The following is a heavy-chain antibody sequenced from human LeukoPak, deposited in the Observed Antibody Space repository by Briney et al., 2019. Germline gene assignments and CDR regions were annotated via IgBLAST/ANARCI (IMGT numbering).Heavy chain of an antibody. D-gene: IGHD6-19*01. Sequence: PSQTLSLTCTVSGGSISSGGYYWSWIRQHPGKGLEWIGYIYYSGSTYYNPSLKSRVTISVDTSKNQFSLKLSSVTAADTAVYYCARGGWYPESFQHWGQGALVTVSS. CDR3: ARGGWYPESFQH. CDR1: GGSISSGGYY. V-gene: IGHV4-31*03. CDR2: IYYSGST. J-gene: IGHJ1*01.